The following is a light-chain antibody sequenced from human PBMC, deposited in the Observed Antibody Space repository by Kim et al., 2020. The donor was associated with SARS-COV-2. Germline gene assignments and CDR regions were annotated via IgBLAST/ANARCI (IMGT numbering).Light chain of an antibody. CDR1: NSNIGNNY. V-gene: IGLV1-51*01. Sequence: GQKVTISCSESNSNIGNNYVSWYQQLPGTAPKLLIHENNKRPSGIPDRFSGSKSGTSATLGITGLQTGDEADYYCGTWDSSLRAVVFGGGTQLTVL. CDR3: GTWDSSLRAVV. CDR2: ENN. J-gene: IGLJ2*01.